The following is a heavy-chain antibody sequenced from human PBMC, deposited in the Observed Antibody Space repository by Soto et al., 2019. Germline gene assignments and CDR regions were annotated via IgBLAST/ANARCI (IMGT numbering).Heavy chain of an antibody. Sequence: ASVKVYCKASGYTFTGYYMHWVRQAPGQGLEWMGWINPNSGGTNYAQKFQGWVTMTRDTSISIAYMELSRLRSDDTAVYYCARGPRGIFGVVTLFDYWGQGTLVTVSS. J-gene: IGHJ4*02. CDR2: INPNSGGT. CDR1: GYTFTGYY. V-gene: IGHV1-2*04. D-gene: IGHD3-3*01. CDR3: ARGPRGIFGVVTLFDY.